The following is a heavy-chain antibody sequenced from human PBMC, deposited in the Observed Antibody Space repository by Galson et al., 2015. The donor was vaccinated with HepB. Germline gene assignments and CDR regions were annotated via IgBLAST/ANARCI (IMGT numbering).Heavy chain of an antibody. CDR1: GGTFNHYS. D-gene: IGHD1-26*01. J-gene: IGHJ4*02. V-gene: IGHV1-69*13. CDR2: IIPLLRSS. Sequence: SVKVSCKASGGTFNHYSITWVRQAPGQGLEWMGGIIPLLRSSTYTQKFQGRFTLTADESTSTAYMELRSLKSEDTAVYYCATDKERGVFNYWGQGTLVTVSS. CDR3: ATDKERGVFNY.